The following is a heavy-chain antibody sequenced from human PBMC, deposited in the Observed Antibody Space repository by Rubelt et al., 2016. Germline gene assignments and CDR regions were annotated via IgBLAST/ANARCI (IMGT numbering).Heavy chain of an antibody. D-gene: IGHD1-1*01. J-gene: IGHJ6*02. Sequence: QVQLQESGPGLVKPSETLSLTCTVSGGSISSYYWSWIRQPPGKGLEWIGYIYYSGSTNYNPSLKSRVTISVDTSKNQFSLKLSSVTAADTAVDYCARQYNVWGQGTTVTVSS. V-gene: IGHV4-59*08. CDR1: GGSISSYY. CDR2: IYYSGST. CDR3: ARQYNV.